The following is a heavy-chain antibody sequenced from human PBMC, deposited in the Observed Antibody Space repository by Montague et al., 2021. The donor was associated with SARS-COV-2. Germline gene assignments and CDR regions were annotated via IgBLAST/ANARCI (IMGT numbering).Heavy chain of an antibody. CDR2: VYSSGTT. CDR1: SDSINSYY. Sequence: SETLSLACTVSSDSINSYYWGWIRQPPGKRLEWLGYVYSSGTTNYNPSLNSRIAIPVDTSKNQFSLRLDSVTAADTAIYYCATLTQSNGDFCGQGALVTV. V-gene: IGHV4-4*08. D-gene: IGHD4/OR15-4a*01. J-gene: IGHJ4*02. CDR3: ATLTQSNGDF.